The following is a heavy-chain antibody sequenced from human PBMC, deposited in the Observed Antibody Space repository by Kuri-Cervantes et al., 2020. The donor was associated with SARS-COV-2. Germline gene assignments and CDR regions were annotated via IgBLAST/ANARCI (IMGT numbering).Heavy chain of an antibody. D-gene: IGHD3-10*01. CDR3: ARLLTFGEDDY. CDR2: IDHRGST. V-gene: IGHV4-34*01. Sequence: ESLKISCTVSGGSISSYYWSWIRQSPGKGLEWIGEIDHRGSTSYNPSLKSRVAISVDTSKNQFSLKLNSVTAPDTAVYYCARLLTFGEDDYWGQGTLVTVSS. CDR1: GGSISSYY. J-gene: IGHJ4*02.